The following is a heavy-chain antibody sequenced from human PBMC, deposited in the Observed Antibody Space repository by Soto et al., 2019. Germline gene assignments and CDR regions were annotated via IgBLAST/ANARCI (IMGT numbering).Heavy chain of an antibody. CDR2: IYYSGST. Sequence: QVQLQESGPGLVKPSETLSLTCTVSGGSISSYYWSWIRQPPGKGLEWIGYIYYSGSTNYNPSLQSRVTISVDTSKNQFSLKLISVTAADTAVYYCARLLFGASNWFDPWGQGTLVTVSS. CDR1: GGSISSYY. CDR3: ARLLFGASNWFDP. J-gene: IGHJ5*02. V-gene: IGHV4-59*01. D-gene: IGHD3-10*01.